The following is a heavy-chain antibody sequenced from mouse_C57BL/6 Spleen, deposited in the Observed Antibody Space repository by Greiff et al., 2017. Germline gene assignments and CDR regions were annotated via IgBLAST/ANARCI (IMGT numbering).Heavy chain of an antibody. CDR3: ARDAEYDYDGWYFDV. V-gene: IGHV1-64*01. CDR2: IHPNSGST. CDR1: GYTFTSYW. J-gene: IGHJ1*03. D-gene: IGHD2-4*01. Sequence: QVQLKQPGAELVKPGASVKLSCKASGYTFTSYWMHWVKQRPGQGLEWIGMIHPNSGSTNYNEKFKSKATLTVDKSSSTAYMQLSSLTSEDSAVYYCARDAEYDYDGWYFDVWGTGTTVTVSS.